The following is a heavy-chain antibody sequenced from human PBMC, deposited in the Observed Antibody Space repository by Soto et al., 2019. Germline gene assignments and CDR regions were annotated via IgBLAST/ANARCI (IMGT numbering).Heavy chain of an antibody. V-gene: IGHV3-30*18. CDR2: VSYNGRKE. CDR1: VFTFSNYG. D-gene: IGHD2-2*01. Sequence: QVQLVESGGGVVQPGRSVRLSCVASVFTFSNYGMHWVRQAPGKGLEWVAIVSYNGRKEYYADSVKGRFSISRDNSKNTLYIQMNTLRDEDTAVYYCAKDSLRGEVPAALNFDYWGRGTLVTVSS. CDR3: AKDSLRGEVPAALNFDY. J-gene: IGHJ4*02.